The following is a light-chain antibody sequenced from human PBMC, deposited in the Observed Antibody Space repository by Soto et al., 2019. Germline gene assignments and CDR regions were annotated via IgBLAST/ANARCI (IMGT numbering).Light chain of an antibody. CDR3: MQGIHWPPT. CDR1: ETLVYSDGNTY. J-gene: IGKJ3*01. V-gene: IGKV2-30*01. Sequence: DVVMTQSPLSLSVTLGQSASISCRSSETLVYSDGNTYLTWFHQRPGQSPRRLIFEVSKRDSGVPDRLSGSGSDTDFTLKITRVEPDDVGVYDCMQGIHWPPTFGPGTKLDIK. CDR2: EVS.